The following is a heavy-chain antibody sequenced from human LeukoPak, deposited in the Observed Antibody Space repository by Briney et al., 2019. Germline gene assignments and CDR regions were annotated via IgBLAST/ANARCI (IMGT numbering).Heavy chain of an antibody. J-gene: IGHJ4*02. CDR2: IYSAGST. D-gene: IGHD2-15*01. Sequence: GGSPRLSCAASGFTVSSSYMSWVRQAPGKGLEWVSLIYSAGSTYYADSVKGRFTISRDNSKNTLYLQMNSLRAEDTAVYYCARKTPRFGDYDYWGQGTLVTVSS. CDR3: ARKTPRFGDYDY. CDR1: GFTVSSSY. V-gene: IGHV3-66*01.